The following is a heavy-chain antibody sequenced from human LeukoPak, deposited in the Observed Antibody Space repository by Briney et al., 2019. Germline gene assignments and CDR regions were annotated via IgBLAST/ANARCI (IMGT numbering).Heavy chain of an antibody. V-gene: IGHV4-39*07. J-gene: IGHJ3*02. CDR1: GGSISSSSYY. CDR2: IYYSGST. Sequence: PSETLSLTCTVSGGSISSSSYYWGWIRQPPGKGLEWIGSIYYSGSTYYNPSLKSRVTISVDTSKNQFSLKLSSVTAADTAVYYCARERGYYDSRKVDIWGQGTMVTVSS. D-gene: IGHD3-22*01. CDR3: ARERGYYDSRKVDI.